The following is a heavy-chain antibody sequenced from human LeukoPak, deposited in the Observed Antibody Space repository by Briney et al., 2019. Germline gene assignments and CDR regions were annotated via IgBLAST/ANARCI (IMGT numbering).Heavy chain of an antibody. CDR3: ASASNPYYYYYYMDV. CDR2: INPNSGGT. Sequence: ASVKVSCKASGYTFTGYYMHWVRQAPGQGLEWMEWINPNSGGTNYAQKFQGRVTMTRDTSISTAYMELSRLRSDDTAVYYCASASNPYYYYYYMDVWGKGTTVTVSS. D-gene: IGHD4-11*01. CDR1: GYTFTGYY. V-gene: IGHV1-2*02. J-gene: IGHJ6*03.